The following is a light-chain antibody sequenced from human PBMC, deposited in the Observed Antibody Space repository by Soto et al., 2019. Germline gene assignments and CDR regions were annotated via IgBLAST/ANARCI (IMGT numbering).Light chain of an antibody. J-gene: IGLJ1*01. Sequence: QSALTQPASVSGSPGQSITISCTGTSSDVGGYNYVSWYQHHPGKAPKLMIYHVTVRXSGVSNRFSGSKSDDTASLTISGXXXXXEADYYCASFTSTYSYVFGTGTKLTVL. V-gene: IGLV2-14*03. CDR2: HVT. CDR1: SSDVGGYNY. CDR3: ASFTSTYSYV.